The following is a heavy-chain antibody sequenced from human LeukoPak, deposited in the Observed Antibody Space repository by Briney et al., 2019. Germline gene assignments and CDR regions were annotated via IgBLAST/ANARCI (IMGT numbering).Heavy chain of an antibody. CDR1: GFTFSIYA. CDR2: ISGSGDTT. V-gene: IGHV3-23*01. J-gene: IGHJ5*02. CDR3: ARDSGVFYGWFDP. Sequence: GGSLRLSCAASGFTFSIYAMSWVRQAPGKGLEWVSRISGSGDTTHYAASVRGRFIISRDNSKNTVYLQMNTLRAEDTAAYYCARDSGVFYGWFDPWGQGTLVTVSS. D-gene: IGHD3-22*01.